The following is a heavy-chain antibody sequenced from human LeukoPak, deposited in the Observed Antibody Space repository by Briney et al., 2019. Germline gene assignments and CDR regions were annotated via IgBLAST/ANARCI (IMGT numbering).Heavy chain of an antibody. CDR1: GFTFSSYW. J-gene: IGHJ4*02. D-gene: IGHD6-13*01. CDR2: IKQDGSEK. Sequence: GGSLRLSCAASGFTFSSYWMSWVRQAPGKGLEWVANIKQDGSEKYYVDSVKGRFTISRDNAKNSLYLQMSSLRAEDTAVYYCARDSSSSWYYFDYWGQGTLVTVSS. V-gene: IGHV3-7*05. CDR3: ARDSSSSWYYFDY.